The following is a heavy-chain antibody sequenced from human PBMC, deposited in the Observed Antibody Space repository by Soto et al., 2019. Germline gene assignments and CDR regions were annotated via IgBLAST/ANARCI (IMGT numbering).Heavy chain of an antibody. Sequence: GESLKISCKGSGYSFTSYWIGWVRQMPGKGLECMGIIYPGDSDTRYSPSFQGQVTISADKSISTAYLQWSSLKASDTAMYYCARHASSSWLEYNWFDPWGQGTLVTVSS. V-gene: IGHV5-51*01. J-gene: IGHJ5*02. CDR2: IYPGDSDT. CDR3: ARHASSSWLEYNWFDP. CDR1: GYSFTSYW. D-gene: IGHD6-13*01.